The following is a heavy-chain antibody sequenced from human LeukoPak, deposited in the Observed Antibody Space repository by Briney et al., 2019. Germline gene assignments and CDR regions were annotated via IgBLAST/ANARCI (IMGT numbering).Heavy chain of an antibody. CDR1: GFTFSSYA. D-gene: IGHD3-9*01. J-gene: IGHJ4*02. CDR3: AREPGSYYDILTGYLTPTEIDY. V-gene: IGHV3-30*04. Sequence: GGSLRLSCAASGFTFSSYAMHWVRRAPGKGLEWVAVISYDGSNKYYADSVKGRFTISRDNSKNTLYLQMNSLRAEDTAVYYCAREPGSYYDILTGYLTPTEIDYWGQGTLVTVSS. CDR2: ISYDGSNK.